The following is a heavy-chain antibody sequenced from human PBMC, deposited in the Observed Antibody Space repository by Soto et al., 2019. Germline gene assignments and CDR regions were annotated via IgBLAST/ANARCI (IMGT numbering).Heavy chain of an antibody. CDR2: IYYSGST. J-gene: IGHJ6*02. CDR1: GGSISSGNYY. D-gene: IGHD3-22*01. Sequence: QVQLQESGPGLVKPSQTLSLTCTVSGGSISSGNYYWSWIRQHPGKGLEWIGYIYYSGSTYYNPSRRSGVTISVDTSKNQFSLKLSSVTAADTGVYYCARHNYDSSGTAVDVWGQGTTVTVSS. V-gene: IGHV4-31*03. CDR3: ARHNYDSSGTAVDV.